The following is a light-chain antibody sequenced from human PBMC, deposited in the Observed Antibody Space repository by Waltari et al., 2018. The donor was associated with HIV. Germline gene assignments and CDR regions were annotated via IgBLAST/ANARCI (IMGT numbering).Light chain of an antibody. CDR3: QSYDDSLDAWV. V-gene: IGLV1-40*01. Sequence: QSVLTQPPSVSGAPGQRVTISCTGSGSNIGAGFEVHWYQQFPGSAPRLFIYGDSNRPAGVPGRISASKSGTSASLAITGLQTEDEADYYCQSYDDSLDAWVFGGGTKLTVL. J-gene: IGLJ2*01. CDR2: GDS. CDR1: GSNIGAGFE.